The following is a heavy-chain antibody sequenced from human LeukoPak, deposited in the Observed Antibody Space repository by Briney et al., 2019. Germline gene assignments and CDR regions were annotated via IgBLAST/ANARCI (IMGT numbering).Heavy chain of an antibody. D-gene: IGHD3-3*01. CDR2: INPNSGGT. CDR3: ARGRVTIFGVVTLRGEFDP. Sequence: ASVKVSCKASGYTFTGYYMHWVLQAPGQGLEWMGWINPNSGGTNYAQKFQGRVTMTRDTSISTAYMELSRLRSDDTAVYYCARGRVTIFGVVTLRGEFDPWGQGTLVTVSS. CDR1: GYTFTGYY. V-gene: IGHV1-2*02. J-gene: IGHJ5*02.